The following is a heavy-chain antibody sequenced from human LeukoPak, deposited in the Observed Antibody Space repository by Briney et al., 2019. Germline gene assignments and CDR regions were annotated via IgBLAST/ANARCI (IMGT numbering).Heavy chain of an antibody. J-gene: IGHJ5*02. CDR3: ARGPPKFYSGSYSGWFDP. D-gene: IGHD1-26*01. CDR2: INPNSGGT. V-gene: IGHV1-2*02. Sequence: GASVKVSCKASGYTFTGYYMHWVRQAPGQGLEWMGWINPNSGGTNYAQKFQGRVTMTRDTSISTAYMELSRLRSDDTAVYYCARGPPKFYSGSYSGWFDPWGQGTLVTVSS. CDR1: GYTFTGYY.